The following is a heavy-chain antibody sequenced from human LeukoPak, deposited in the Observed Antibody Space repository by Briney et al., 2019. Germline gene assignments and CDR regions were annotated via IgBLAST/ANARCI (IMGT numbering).Heavy chain of an antibody. CDR3: ASKTGYSSGWYDY. Sequence: PGGSLRLSCAVSGFTFSSYSMSWVRQAPGKGLEWVSSISSSGTYKYYADSVKGRFTISRDNAKNSLYLQMNSLRAEDTAVYYCASKTGYSSGWYDYWGQGTLVTVSS. J-gene: IGHJ4*02. CDR2: ISSSGTYK. V-gene: IGHV3-21*01. CDR1: GFTFSSYS. D-gene: IGHD6-19*01.